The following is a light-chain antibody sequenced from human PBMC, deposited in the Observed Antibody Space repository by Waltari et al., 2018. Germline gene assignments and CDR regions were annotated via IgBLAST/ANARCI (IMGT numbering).Light chain of an antibody. J-gene: IGLJ2*01. CDR3: SSYTHGVI. Sequence: QSALTQPASVSGSPGQSITISCTGTASDIGGNNFVSWYQQHPGKAPLLLIYDVNNRPSGLSHRFSGSKSGNTASLTISGLQAADEAEYYCSSYTHGVIFGGRTKLTVL. CDR2: DVN. V-gene: IGLV2-14*03. CDR1: ASDIGGNNF.